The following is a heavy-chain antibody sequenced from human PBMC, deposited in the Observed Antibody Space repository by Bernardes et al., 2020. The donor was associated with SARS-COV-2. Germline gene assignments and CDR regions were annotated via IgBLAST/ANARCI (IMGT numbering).Heavy chain of an antibody. D-gene: IGHD3-3*01. CDR1: GYIFTDYD. CDR3: ARDDTSSTGHAYNFFDP. Sequence: ASVKVSCKTSGYIFTDYDINWVRQAPGQGLEWMGWMNPGSTNSGLAQKFQDRVTLTFDTSINTAFLELISLTSEDTAVYYCARDDTSSTGHAYNFFDPWGQGTPVTVSS. J-gene: IGHJ5*02. V-gene: IGHV1-8*01. CDR2: MNPGSTNS.